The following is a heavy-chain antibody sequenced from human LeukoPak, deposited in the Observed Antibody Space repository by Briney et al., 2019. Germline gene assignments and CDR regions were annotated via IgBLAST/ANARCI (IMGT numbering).Heavy chain of an antibody. CDR2: ISAYNGNT. Sequence: ASVKVSCKASGYTFTSYGISWVRQAPGQGLEWMGWISAYNGNTNYAQKFQGRVAMTRDTSISTAYMELSRLRSDDTAVYYCARGGGGYQDAFDIWGQGTMVTVSS. V-gene: IGHV1-18*01. D-gene: IGHD3-16*01. CDR3: ARGGGGYQDAFDI. J-gene: IGHJ3*02. CDR1: GYTFTSYG.